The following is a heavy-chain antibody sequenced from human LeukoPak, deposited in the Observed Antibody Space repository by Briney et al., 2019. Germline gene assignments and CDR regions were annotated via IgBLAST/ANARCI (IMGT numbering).Heavy chain of an antibody. CDR1: GGSISSYY. D-gene: IGHD3-3*01. J-gene: IGHJ4*02. Sequence: PSETLSLTCTVSGGSISSYYWSWIRQPPGKGLEWIGYIYYSGSTNYNPSLKSRVTISVDTSKNQFSLKLSSVTAADTAVYYCARAQIGRFLEWVLPKGPYYFDYWGQGTLVTVSS. CDR3: ARAQIGRFLEWVLPKGPYYFDY. CDR2: IYYSGST. V-gene: IGHV4-59*01.